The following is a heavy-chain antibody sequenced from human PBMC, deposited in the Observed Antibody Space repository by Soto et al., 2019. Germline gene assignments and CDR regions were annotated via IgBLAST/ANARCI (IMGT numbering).Heavy chain of an antibody. J-gene: IGHJ6*03. V-gene: IGHV1-8*01. D-gene: IGHD3-10*01. CDR3: ARGLKFTTPLVRGVNPYYYYYMDV. CDR2: MNPNSGDT. CDR1: GYTFSSYD. Sequence: QVQLVQSGAEVKKPGASVKVSCKASGYTFSSYDINWVRQATGQGLEWMGWMNPNSGDTNYAQKFQCRVTMTRNTSIATAYMELSRLRSEDTAVYYCARGLKFTTPLVRGVNPYYYYYMDVWGEGTTVTVSS.